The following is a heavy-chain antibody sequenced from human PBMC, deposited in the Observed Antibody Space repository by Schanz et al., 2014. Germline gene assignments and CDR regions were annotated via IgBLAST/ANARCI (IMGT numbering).Heavy chain of an antibody. CDR3: AKHLLPHGSGLPIGVWAAATRGDV. D-gene: IGHD2-8*01. Sequence: SCVASGFTFSDYYMSWIRQAPGNGLDYLSFISYLGRAASYANSVKGRFTISRDNARNSLLLQLTNLRPEDTAVYYCAKHLLPHGSGLPIGVWAAATRGDV. V-gene: IGHV3-11*01. CDR1: GFTFSDYY. J-gene: IGHJ6*01. CDR2: ISYLGRAA.